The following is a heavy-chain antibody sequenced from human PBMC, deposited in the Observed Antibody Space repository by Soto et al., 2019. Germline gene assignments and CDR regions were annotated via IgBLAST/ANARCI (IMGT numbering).Heavy chain of an antibody. J-gene: IGHJ1*01. D-gene: IGHD5-12*01. CDR2: IYPGDSDT. CDR1: GYRFTSYW. V-gene: IGHV5-51*01. CDR3: ARQDREYSGYDFSGVSPPGP. Sequence: GESLKISCKGSGYRFTSYWIGWVRQMPGKGLEGMGIIYPGDSDTRYSPSFQGQVTISADKSISTAYLQWSSLKASDTAMYYCARQDREYSGYDFSGVSPPGPWGQGTLVTVSS.